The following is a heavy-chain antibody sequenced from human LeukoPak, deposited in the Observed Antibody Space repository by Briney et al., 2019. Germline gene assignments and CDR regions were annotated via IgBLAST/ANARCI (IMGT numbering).Heavy chain of an antibody. Sequence: PGRSLRLSCAASGFTFSSYGMHWVRQAPGKGLEWVARISYDESNKYHGESVKGRFTISRDNSKNTLYLQMNSLRAEDTAVYYCAKERDYFDSSGYSRYFDYWGQGTLVTVSS. D-gene: IGHD3-22*01. CDR1: GFTFSSYG. V-gene: IGHV3-30*18. CDR3: AKERDYFDSSGYSRYFDY. J-gene: IGHJ4*02. CDR2: ISYDESNK.